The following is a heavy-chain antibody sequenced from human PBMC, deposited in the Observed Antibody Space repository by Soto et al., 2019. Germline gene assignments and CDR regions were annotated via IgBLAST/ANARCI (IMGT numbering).Heavy chain of an antibody. CDR1: GYTFTSYG. CDR2: INPNSGGT. D-gene: IGHD1-20*01. CDR3: ARVRNNWNDAEHDAFDI. V-gene: IGHV1-2*04. Sequence: ASVKVSCKASGYTFTSYGISWVRQAPGQGLEWMGWINPNSGGTNYAQKFQGWVTMTRDTSISTAYMELSRLRSDDTAVYYCARVRNNWNDAEHDAFDIWGQGTMVTVSS. J-gene: IGHJ3*02.